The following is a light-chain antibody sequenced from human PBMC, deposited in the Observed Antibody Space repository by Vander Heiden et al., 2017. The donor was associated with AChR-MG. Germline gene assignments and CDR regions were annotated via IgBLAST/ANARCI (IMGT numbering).Light chain of an antibody. CDR1: TLSKQF. Sequence: ELTQPPSLSVSPGQTARSTCSGDTLSKQFAYWYQQKAGQAPVLVIFRDTERPSGIPERFSGSTSGTTVTLTISGVQAEDEDDYYCQSTDATVNVLFGGGTKLTVL. J-gene: IGLJ2*01. CDR3: QSTDATVNVL. V-gene: IGLV3-25*03. CDR2: RDT.